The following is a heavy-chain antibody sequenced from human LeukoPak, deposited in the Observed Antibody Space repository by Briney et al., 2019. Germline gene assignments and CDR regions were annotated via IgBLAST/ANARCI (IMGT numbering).Heavy chain of an antibody. J-gene: IGHJ4*02. CDR3: ARSSDYQGSKRALGHY. CDR2: IYSSGTT. D-gene: IGHD3-10*01. V-gene: IGHV4-39*01. Sequence: SETLSLTCTVSGDSISSNSHYWGWIRQPPGKGLEWIGSIYSSGTTYYNPSLRSRLTISADTSKNLFSLKLGSVAAADTAAYCARSSDYQGSKRALGHYWGQGTLVTVS. CDR1: GDSISSNSHY.